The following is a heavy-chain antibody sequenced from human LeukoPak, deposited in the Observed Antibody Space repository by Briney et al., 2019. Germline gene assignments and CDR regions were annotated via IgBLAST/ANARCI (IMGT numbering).Heavy chain of an antibody. CDR3: AKTTTGYSSGRFSGWPVDY. CDR2: IFGSGGST. CDR1: GFTFDDYA. D-gene: IGHD6-19*01. V-gene: IGHV3-23*01. J-gene: IGHJ4*02. Sequence: GGSLRLSCAASGFTFDDYAMHWVRQAPGKGLEWVSGIFGSGGSTHYADSVKGRFTISRDNSKNTVYLQMNSLRAEDTAVYYCAKTTTGYSSGRFSGWPVDYWGQGTLVTVSS.